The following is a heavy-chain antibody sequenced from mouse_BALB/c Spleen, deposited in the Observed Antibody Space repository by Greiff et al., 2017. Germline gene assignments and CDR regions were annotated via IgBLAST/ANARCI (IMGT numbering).Heavy chain of an antibody. CDR3: ARSSYGSSLSAMDY. Sequence: EVKVVESGGGLVKPGGSLKLSCAASGYTFSSYAMYWVRQTPEKRLEWVASICSGGSTYYPDSVMGRFTISRDNARTILYLQMRSLRSEDTAMYYCARSSYGSSLSAMDYWGQGTSVTVSA. CDR1: GYTFSSYA. V-gene: IGHV5-6-5*01. D-gene: IGHD1-1*01. J-gene: IGHJ4*01. CDR2: ICSGGST.